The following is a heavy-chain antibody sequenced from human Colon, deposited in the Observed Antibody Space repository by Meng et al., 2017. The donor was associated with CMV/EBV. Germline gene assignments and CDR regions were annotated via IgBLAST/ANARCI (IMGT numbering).Heavy chain of an antibody. Sequence: SETLSLTCTVSGGSVSSGPYYWSWIRQPPGKGLEWIAFISYSGSSNYNPSLKSRVTISADTSKNQISLKLSSVTAADTAMYYCVRTCDYWGQGTLVTFSS. V-gene: IGHV4-61*01. J-gene: IGHJ4*02. CDR2: ISYSGSS. CDR3: VRTCDY. CDR1: GGSVSSGPYY.